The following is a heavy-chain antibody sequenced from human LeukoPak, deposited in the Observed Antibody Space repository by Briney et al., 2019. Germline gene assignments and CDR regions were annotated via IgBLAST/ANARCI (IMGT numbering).Heavy chain of an antibody. CDR3: ARAQIRYFDWLLTGPFDY. Sequence: SETLSLTCTVSGGSISSYYWSWIRQPPGKGLEWIGYIYHSGSTYYNPSLKSRVTISVDRSKNQFSLKLSSVTAADTAVYYCARAQIRYFDWLLTGPFDYWGQGTLVTVSS. J-gene: IGHJ4*02. V-gene: IGHV4-59*12. CDR2: IYHSGST. D-gene: IGHD3-9*01. CDR1: GGSISSYY.